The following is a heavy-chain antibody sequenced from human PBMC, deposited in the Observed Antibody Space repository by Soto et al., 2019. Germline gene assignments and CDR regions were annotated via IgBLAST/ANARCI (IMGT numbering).Heavy chain of an antibody. CDR2: INRDGRRT. CDR1: RFTFSSDW. V-gene: IGHV3-74*01. J-gene: IGHJ4*02. CDR3: ARGTI. Sequence: EVQVGESGGGLVQPGGSLRLSCVGSRFTFSSDWMHWVRQAPGKGLVCVSCINRDGRRTEYADSVKVRFTISRDNAKNMLYLQMNSLSAENTTVYYCARGTIRGQGTLVTVSS. D-gene: IGHD2-8*01.